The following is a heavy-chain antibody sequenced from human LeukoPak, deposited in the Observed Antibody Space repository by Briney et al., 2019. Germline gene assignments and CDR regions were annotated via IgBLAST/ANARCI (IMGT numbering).Heavy chain of an antibody. J-gene: IGHJ3*02. V-gene: IGHV3-64D*06. CDR1: GFTFSSYA. Sequence: GGSLRLSCSASGFTFSSYAMHWVRQAPGKGLEYVSAISSNGGSTYYAASVKGRFTISGDNSKNMLYLQMSSLRGEDSAVYYCATNRGWASGDAFDIWGQGTMVTVSS. CDR2: ISSNGGST. D-gene: IGHD5-24*01. CDR3: ATNRGWASGDAFDI.